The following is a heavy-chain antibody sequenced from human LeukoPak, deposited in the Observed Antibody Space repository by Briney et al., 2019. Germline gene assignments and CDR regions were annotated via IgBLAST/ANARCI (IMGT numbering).Heavy chain of an antibody. CDR1: GYTLTELS. CDR2: FDPEDGET. D-gene: IGHD3-9*01. J-gene: IGHJ4*02. Sequence: ASVKVSCKVSGYTLTELSMHWVRQAPGKGLEWMGGFDPEDGETIYAQKFQGRVTMTEDTSTDTAYMELSSLRPEDTAVYYCATDADILTGYFDYWGQGTLVTVSS. CDR3: ATDADILTGYFDY. V-gene: IGHV1-24*01.